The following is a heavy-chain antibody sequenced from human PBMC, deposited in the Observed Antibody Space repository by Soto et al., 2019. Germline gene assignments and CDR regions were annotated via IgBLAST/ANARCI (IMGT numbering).Heavy chain of an antibody. Sequence: QVQLQESGPGLVKPSETLSLTCTVSGGSISSYYWSWIRQPPGKGLEWIGYIYYSGSTNYHPALKSRGTISVDTSKNQVSLKLSSVTAADTAVYYCARANLGCSGGSCDNVDNWGQGTLVTVSP. CDR2: IYYSGST. CDR1: GGSISSYY. CDR3: ARANLGCSGGSCDNVDN. J-gene: IGHJ4*02. V-gene: IGHV4-59*01. D-gene: IGHD2-15*01.